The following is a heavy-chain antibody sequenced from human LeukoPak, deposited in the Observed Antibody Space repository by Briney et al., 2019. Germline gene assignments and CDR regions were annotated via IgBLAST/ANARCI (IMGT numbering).Heavy chain of an antibody. Sequence: GASVKVSCKASGYTFTSYGISWVRQAPGQGLEWTGWISAYNGNTNYAQKLQGRVTMTTDTSTSTAYMELRSLRSDDTAVYYCARAMNPYYYDSSGQRAFDVWGQGTMVTVSS. V-gene: IGHV1-18*01. CDR3: ARAMNPYYYDSSGQRAFDV. J-gene: IGHJ3*01. CDR1: GYTFTSYG. CDR2: ISAYNGNT. D-gene: IGHD3-22*01.